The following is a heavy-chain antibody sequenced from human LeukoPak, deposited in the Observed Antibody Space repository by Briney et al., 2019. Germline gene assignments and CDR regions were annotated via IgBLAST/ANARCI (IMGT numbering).Heavy chain of an antibody. Sequence: GASLRLSCAASGFIFSNYAMSWVRQAPGKGLGWVSAIVGRGSSTYYADSVKGRFTISRDNSKNTLYLQLNRLRAEDTAVYYCAKWGDYDILTGYYDSDYWGQGTLVTVSS. D-gene: IGHD3-9*01. CDR2: IVGRGSST. J-gene: IGHJ4*02. V-gene: IGHV3-23*01. CDR1: GFIFSNYA. CDR3: AKWGDYDILTGYYDSDY.